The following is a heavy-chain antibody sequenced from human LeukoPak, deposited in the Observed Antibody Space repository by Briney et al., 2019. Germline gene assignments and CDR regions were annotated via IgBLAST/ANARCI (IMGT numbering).Heavy chain of an antibody. CDR2: ISAFNGYT. D-gene: IGHD4-11*01. V-gene: IGHV1-18*01. Sequence: ASVRLSCKTSGYNFDHYGLSWVRQAPGQGLEWMGWISAFNGYTNYAQNLQGRVTMTTDTSTSTAYMELRSLRSDDTAIYYCARGSTKVTSVIHMDVWGKGTTVTVSS. J-gene: IGHJ6*03. CDR3: ARGSTKVTSVIHMDV. CDR1: GYNFDHYG.